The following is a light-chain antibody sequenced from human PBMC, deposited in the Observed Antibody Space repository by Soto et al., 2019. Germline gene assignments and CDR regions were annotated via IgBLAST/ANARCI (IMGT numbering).Light chain of an antibody. J-gene: IGKJ4*01. Sequence: EIVLTHSPATLSASPLERVVLXFMTSLSVSSNLAWYQQKPGQAPRLLIYDASTRATGIPARFSGSGSGTEFTLTISSLQSKDFAVYYCQQYNNWHPLTFGGGTKVDI. CDR1: LSVSSN. V-gene: IGKV3D-15*01. CDR3: QQYNNWHPLT. CDR2: DAS.